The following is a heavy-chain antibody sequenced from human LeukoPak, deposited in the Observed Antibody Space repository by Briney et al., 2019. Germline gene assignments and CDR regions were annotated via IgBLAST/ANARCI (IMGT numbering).Heavy chain of an antibody. D-gene: IGHD3-10*01. V-gene: IGHV3-30*18. Sequence: GGSLRLSCVASGFIVNSYGMHWVRQAPGKGLEWVAVLSSDGSNKYYADSVKGRFTISRDNSKNTLYLQMNSLRADDTAVYYCAKESLYYDFDYWGQGTRVTVSS. CDR3: AKESLYYDFDY. J-gene: IGHJ4*02. CDR1: GFIVNSYG. CDR2: LSSDGSNK.